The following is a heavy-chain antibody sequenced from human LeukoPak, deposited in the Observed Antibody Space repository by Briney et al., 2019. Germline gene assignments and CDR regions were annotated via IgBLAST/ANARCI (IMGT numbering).Heavy chain of an antibody. CDR3: ARGRGGRWLAY. J-gene: IGHJ4*02. CDR1: GGSIRSSYYY. D-gene: IGHD3-16*01. Sequence: SETLSLTCTVSGGSIRSSYYYWGWIRQPPGKGLEWIGSIYDSGSTYYNPSLKSRVTISVDTSKNQFSLKLSSVTAADTAVYYCARGRGGRWLAYWGQGTLVTVSS. V-gene: IGHV4-39*07. CDR2: IYDSGST.